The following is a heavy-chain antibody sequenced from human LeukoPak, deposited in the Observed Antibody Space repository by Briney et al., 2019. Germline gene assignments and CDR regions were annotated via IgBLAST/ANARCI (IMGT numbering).Heavy chain of an antibody. CDR3: ARHRSKWLQSSFDY. CDR1: GFTFSTYS. CDR2: ISGSSSYI. J-gene: IGHJ4*02. Sequence: GGSLRLSCAASGFTFSTYSMNWVRQAPGKGLEWVSSISGSSSYIYSADSVKGRFTISRDNAKKSLYLQMNSLRAEDTAVYYCARHRSKWLQSSFDYWGQGTLVTVSS. D-gene: IGHD5-24*01. V-gene: IGHV3-21*01.